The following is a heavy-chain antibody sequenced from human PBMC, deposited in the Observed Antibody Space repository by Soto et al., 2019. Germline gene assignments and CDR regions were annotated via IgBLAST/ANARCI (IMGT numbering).Heavy chain of an antibody. Sequence: GGSLRLSCAASGFTFSSYWMSWVRQAPGKGLEWVSVIYSGDNTYYADSVKGRFTISRDISRNTVFLQMDSLRAEDTAVYYCAKDRQYPRDYFHYWGQGTLVTVSS. D-gene: IGHD4-4*01. CDR1: GFTFSSYW. V-gene: IGHV3-23*03. CDR3: AKDRQYPRDYFHY. J-gene: IGHJ4*02. CDR2: IYSGDNT.